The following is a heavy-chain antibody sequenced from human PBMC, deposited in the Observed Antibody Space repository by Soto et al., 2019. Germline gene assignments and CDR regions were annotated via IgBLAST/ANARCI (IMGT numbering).Heavy chain of an antibody. Sequence: SVKVSCTASGGTFSSYAISWVRQAPGQGLEWMGGIIPIFGTANYAQKFQGRVTITADESTSTAYMELSSLRSEDTAVYYCASPTKRITIFGVVPNGAFDIWGQGTMVTVSS. CDR1: GGTFSSYA. CDR3: ASPTKRITIFGVVPNGAFDI. CDR2: IIPIFGTA. V-gene: IGHV1-69*13. D-gene: IGHD3-3*01. J-gene: IGHJ3*02.